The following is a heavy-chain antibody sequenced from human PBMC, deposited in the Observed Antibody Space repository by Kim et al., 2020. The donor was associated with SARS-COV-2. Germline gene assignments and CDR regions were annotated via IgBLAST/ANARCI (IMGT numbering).Heavy chain of an antibody. CDR2: MNPNSGNT. CDR3: ALTYYDILTGYYAPVAFDI. CDR1: GYTFTSYD. D-gene: IGHD3-9*01. Sequence: ASVKVSCKASGYTFTSYDINWVRQATGQGLEWMGWMNPNSGNTGYAQKFQGRVTMTRNTSISTAYMELSSLRSEDTAVYYCALTYYDILTGYYAPVAFDIWGQGTMVTVSS. V-gene: IGHV1-8*01. J-gene: IGHJ3*02.